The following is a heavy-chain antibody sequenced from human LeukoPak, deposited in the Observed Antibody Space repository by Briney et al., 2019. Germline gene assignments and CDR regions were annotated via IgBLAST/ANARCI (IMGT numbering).Heavy chain of an antibody. D-gene: IGHD4-17*01. J-gene: IGHJ4*02. CDR3: ARRGDYGEGLFDY. Sequence: GASVKVSCKASAYTFTDYYIQWVRQAPGQGLEWMGWINPDTGGTNYAQKLQGRVTMTTDTSTSTAYMELRSLRSDDTAVYYCARRGDYGEGLFDYWGQGTLVTVSS. V-gene: IGHV1-2*02. CDR2: INPDTGGT. CDR1: AYTFTDYY.